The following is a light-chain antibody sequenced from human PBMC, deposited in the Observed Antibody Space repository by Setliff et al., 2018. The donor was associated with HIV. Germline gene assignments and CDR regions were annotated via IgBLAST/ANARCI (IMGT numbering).Light chain of an antibody. CDR1: SGDVGRYNL. CDR3: CSNTGSNTYV. J-gene: IGLJ1*01. V-gene: IGLV2-23*01. CDR2: QAS. Sequence: QSVLTQPASVSGSPGQPITISCTGTSGDVGRYNLVSWYQQQPGKPPKLMIYQASKRPSGVSNRFSGSKSGNTASLTISGLQAEDEADYYCCSNTGSNTYVFGTGTKV.